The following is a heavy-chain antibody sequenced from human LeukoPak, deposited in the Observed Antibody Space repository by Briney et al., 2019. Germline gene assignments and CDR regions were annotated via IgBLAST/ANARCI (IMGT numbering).Heavy chain of an antibody. Sequence: ETLSLTCTVSGGSISSYYWSWIRPPAGKGLEWIGRIYTSGSTNYNPSLKSRVTMSVDTSKNQFSLKLSSVTAADTAVYYCARDLYYYDSSGYPVIDYWGQGTLVTVSS. V-gene: IGHV4-4*07. CDR1: GGSISSYY. CDR3: ARDLYYYDSSGYPVIDY. CDR2: IYTSGST. D-gene: IGHD3-22*01. J-gene: IGHJ4*02.